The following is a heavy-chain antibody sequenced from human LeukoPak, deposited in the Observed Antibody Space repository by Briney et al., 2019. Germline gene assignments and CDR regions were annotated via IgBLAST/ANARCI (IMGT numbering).Heavy chain of an antibody. Sequence: GGSLRLSCAASGFIFRSNSMNWVRQAPGKGLEWVSSISSSSSYIYYADSVKGRFTISRDNAKNSLYLQMNSLRAEDTAVYYCARRLSVREGSSWSLDYWGQGTLVTVSS. CDR3: ARRLSVREGSSWSLDY. V-gene: IGHV3-21*01. J-gene: IGHJ4*02. CDR2: ISSSSSYI. CDR1: GFIFRSNS. D-gene: IGHD6-13*01.